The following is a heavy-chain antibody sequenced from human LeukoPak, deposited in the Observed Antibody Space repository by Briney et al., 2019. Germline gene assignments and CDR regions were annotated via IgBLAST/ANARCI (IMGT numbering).Heavy chain of an antibody. Sequence: GASVKVSCKASGYTFTSYGISWVRQAPGQGIEWMGWISAYNGSTNYAQKLQGRVTMTTDTSTSTAYMELRSLRSDDTAVYYCARIEKGYSSSSDSPYYYYMDVWGKGTTVTVSS. CDR3: ARIEKGYSSSSDSPYYYYMDV. CDR2: ISAYNGST. CDR1: GYTFTSYG. V-gene: IGHV1-18*01. J-gene: IGHJ6*03. D-gene: IGHD6-6*01.